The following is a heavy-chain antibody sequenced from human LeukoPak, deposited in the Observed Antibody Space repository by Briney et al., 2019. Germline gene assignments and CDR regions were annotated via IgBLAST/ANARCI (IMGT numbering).Heavy chain of an antibody. CDR1: GGSFSGYY. V-gene: IGHV4-34*01. Sequence: SETLSLTCAVYGGSFSGYYWSWIRQPPGEGLEWIGEINHSGSTNYNPSLKSRVTISVDTSKNQFSLKLSSVTAADTAVYYCARANMVRGVLAYWGQGTLVTVSS. J-gene: IGHJ4*02. CDR2: INHSGST. D-gene: IGHD3-10*01. CDR3: ARANMVRGVLAY.